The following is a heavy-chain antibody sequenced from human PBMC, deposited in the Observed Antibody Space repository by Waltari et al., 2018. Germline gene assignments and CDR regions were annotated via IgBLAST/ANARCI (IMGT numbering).Heavy chain of an antibody. J-gene: IGHJ4*01. CDR2: IHYSGST. CDR1: GESFLGYF. D-gene: IGHD2-21*01. Sequence: QVQLHQWGAGQLKPSETLSPTCAGPGESFLGYFWSWVRQSPGKGLVWLGSIHYSGSTNYNPTLESRLSLSVDTTKKQFSLKLTSVTAADAALYFCARYGEVPASYFFDHWGQGTLVTVSS. CDR3: ARYGEVPASYFFDH. V-gene: IGHV4-34*01.